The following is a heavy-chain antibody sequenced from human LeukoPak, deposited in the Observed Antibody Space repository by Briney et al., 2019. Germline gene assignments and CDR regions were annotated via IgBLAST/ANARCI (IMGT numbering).Heavy chain of an antibody. CDR2: IYYSGST. Sequence: PSETLSLTCTVSGGSISSYYWSWIRQPPGKGLDWIGYIYYSGSTNYNPSLKSRATISVDTSKNQFSLKLSSVTAADTAVYYCARARDYDPPAFYYYYMDVWGKGTTVTVSS. D-gene: IGHD4-17*01. CDR1: GGSISSYY. CDR3: ARARDYDPPAFYYYYMDV. J-gene: IGHJ6*03. V-gene: IGHV4-59*01.